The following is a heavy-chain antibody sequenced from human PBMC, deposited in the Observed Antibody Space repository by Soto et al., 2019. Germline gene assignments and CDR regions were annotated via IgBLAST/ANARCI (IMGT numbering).Heavy chain of an antibody. V-gene: IGHV4-39*07. J-gene: IGHJ3*02. D-gene: IGHD1-26*01. CDR2: IYYSGST. CDR3: ARVRDIWWELVVGASHAFDI. Sequence: SETLSLTCTVSGGSISSSSYYWGWIRQPPGKGLEWIGSIYYSGSTYYNPSLKSRVTISVDTSKNQFSLKLSSVTAADTAVYYCARVRDIWWELVVGASHAFDIWGQGTMVTVSS. CDR1: GGSISSSSYY.